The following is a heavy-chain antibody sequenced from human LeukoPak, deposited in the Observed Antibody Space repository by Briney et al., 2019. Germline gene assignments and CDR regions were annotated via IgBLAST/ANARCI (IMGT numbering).Heavy chain of an antibody. J-gene: IGHJ4*02. CDR3: ARDWNDGAFDY. CDR1: GYTFTSYY. D-gene: IGHD1-1*01. V-gene: IGHV1-46*01. Sequence: ASVKVSCKASGYTFTSYYMHWVRQAPGQGLEWMGIINPSGGSTSYAQKFQGRVTVTRDTSTSTVYMELSSLRSGDTAVYYCARDWNDGAFDYWGQGTLVTVSS. CDR2: INPSGGST.